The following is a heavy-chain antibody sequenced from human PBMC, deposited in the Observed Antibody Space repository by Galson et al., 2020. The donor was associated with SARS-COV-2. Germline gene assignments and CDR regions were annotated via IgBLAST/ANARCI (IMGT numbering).Heavy chain of an antibody. CDR1: EFSFRNYA. CDR3: AREDVYFNRNYAGNFDH. J-gene: IGHJ5*02. Sequence: QAGGSLRLSCAASEFSFRNYAMHWVRQAPGKGLEWVALISDDANNKEYAESVQGRFTVSRDNSKNTLYLQMDSLRVEDTAVYYCAREDVYFNRNYAGNFDHWGQGTLVTVSS. CDR2: ISDDANNK. D-gene: IGHD4-4*01. V-gene: IGHV3-30*03.